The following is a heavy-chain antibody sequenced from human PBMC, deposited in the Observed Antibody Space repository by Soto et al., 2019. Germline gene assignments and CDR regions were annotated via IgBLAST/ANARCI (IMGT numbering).Heavy chain of an antibody. Sequence: LSLTCAVSGYSISSGYYWGWIRQPPGKGLGWIGSIYHSGSTYYNPSLKSRVTISVDTSKNQFSLKLSSVTAADTAVYYCASCSSLSDYYYGMDVWGQGTTVTVSS. CDR1: GYSISSGYY. J-gene: IGHJ6*02. V-gene: IGHV4-38-2*01. D-gene: IGHD2-15*01. CDR3: ASCSSLSDYYYGMDV. CDR2: IYHSGST.